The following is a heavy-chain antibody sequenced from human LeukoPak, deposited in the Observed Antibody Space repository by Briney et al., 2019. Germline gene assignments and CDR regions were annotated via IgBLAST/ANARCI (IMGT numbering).Heavy chain of an antibody. CDR2: INPNSGGT. CDR1: GYTFTGYY. Sequence: ASVKVSCKASGYTFTGYYMHWARQAPGQGLEWMGWINPNSGGTNYAQKFQGRVTMTRDTSISTAYMELSRLRSDDTAVYYCARVIQLWANFDYWGQGTLVTVSS. CDR3: ARVIQLWANFDY. V-gene: IGHV1-2*02. D-gene: IGHD5-18*01. J-gene: IGHJ4*02.